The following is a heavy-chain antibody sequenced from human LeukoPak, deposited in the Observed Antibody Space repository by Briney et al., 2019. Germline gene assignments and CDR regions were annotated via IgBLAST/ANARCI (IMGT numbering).Heavy chain of an antibody. Sequence: SVKVSCKASGFTFISSAMQWVRQARGQRLEWIGWIVVGSGNTNYAQKFQERVTITRDMSTSTAYMELSSLRSEDTAVYYCAAARIAAAGRVFDYWGQGTLVTVSS. CDR1: GFTFISSA. J-gene: IGHJ4*02. D-gene: IGHD6-13*01. CDR3: AAARIAAAGRVFDY. V-gene: IGHV1-58*02. CDR2: IVVGSGNT.